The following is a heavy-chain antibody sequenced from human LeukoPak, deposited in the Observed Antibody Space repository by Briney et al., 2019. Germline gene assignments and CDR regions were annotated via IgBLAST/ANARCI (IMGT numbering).Heavy chain of an antibody. CDR1: GYTFTHHE. D-gene: IGHD4-17*01. Sequence: ASVRVSCKASGYTFTHHEINWVRQAPGQGLEWMGWINPQNDVTAYAQKFQGRVTITKDTSLHTAYLELTRLTSDDTAFYYCARGLLTGDYGEQMGDFWGRGTPVTVSS. CDR3: ARGLLTGDYGEQMGDF. V-gene: IGHV1-8*01. J-gene: IGHJ4*02. CDR2: INPQNDVT.